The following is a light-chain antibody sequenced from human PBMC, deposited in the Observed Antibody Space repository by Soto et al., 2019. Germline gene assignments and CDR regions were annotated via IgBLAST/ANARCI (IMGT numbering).Light chain of an antibody. V-gene: IGKV4-1*01. CDR2: WAS. CDR1: QSVLYSSNNRNY. J-gene: IGKJ1*01. Sequence: DIVMTQSPDSLAVPLGERATINCKSSQSVLYSSNNRNYLAWYQQKPGQPPKLLIYWASTRESGVPDRFSGSGSETDFTLTISSLQAEDVAVYYCQQYYSTPPTFGQGTKVEIK. CDR3: QQYYSTPPT.